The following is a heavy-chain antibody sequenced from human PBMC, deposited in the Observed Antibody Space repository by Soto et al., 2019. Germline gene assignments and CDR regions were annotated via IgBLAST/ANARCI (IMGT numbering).Heavy chain of an antibody. Sequence: QVQLVESGGGVVQPGRSLRLSCAASGFTFSSYGMHWVRQAPGKGLEWVAVIWYDGSNKYYADSVKGRFTISRDNSKNTLYLQMNSLRAEDTAVYYCARGVGATSPLFDYWGQGTLVTVSS. D-gene: IGHD1-26*01. V-gene: IGHV3-33*01. CDR3: ARGVGATSPLFDY. CDR1: GFTFSSYG. J-gene: IGHJ4*02. CDR2: IWYDGSNK.